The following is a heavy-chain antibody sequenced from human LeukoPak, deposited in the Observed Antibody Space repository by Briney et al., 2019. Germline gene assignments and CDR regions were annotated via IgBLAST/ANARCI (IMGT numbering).Heavy chain of an antibody. CDR1: GFTFSTYW. D-gene: IGHD3-10*01. CDR3: ARDAGFSNEDY. V-gene: IGHV3-7*01. Sequence: PGGSLRLSCAASGFTFSTYWMSWVCQAPGKGLEWVANIHPDGGDTYYVDSVKGRFTISRDNAGNSLYLQMHTLRVEDTAVYYCARDAGFSNEDYWGQGTLVTVSS. J-gene: IGHJ4*02. CDR2: IHPDGGDT.